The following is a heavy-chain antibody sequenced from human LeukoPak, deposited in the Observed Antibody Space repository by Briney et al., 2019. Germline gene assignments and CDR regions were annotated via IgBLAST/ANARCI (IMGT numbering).Heavy chain of an antibody. J-gene: IGHJ4*02. V-gene: IGHV5-51*01. CDR1: GYSFTSYW. CDR2: IHPGDSDT. D-gene: IGHD3-22*01. Sequence: GESLKISCEASGYSFTSYWIGWVRRMPGKGLEWMGNIHPGDSDTKYSPSFQGQVTISADKSISTAYLQWSSLEASDTAIYYCARQSSAYYFSVFDYWGQGTLVTVSS. CDR3: ARQSSAYYFSVFDY.